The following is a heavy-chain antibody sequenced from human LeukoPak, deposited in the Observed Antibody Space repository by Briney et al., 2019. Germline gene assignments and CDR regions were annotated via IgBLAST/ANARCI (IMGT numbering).Heavy chain of an antibody. D-gene: IGHD6-19*01. Sequence: ASVKVSCKPSGYSFIDYYIHWVRQAPGQGLEWMGWINPNSGGTTYAQKFQGRVTMTRDTSISTVYMELSRLGSDDTAMYYCARAIVGGIYGFYHWGQGTLVTVSS. CDR3: ARAIVGGIYGFYH. CDR1: GYSFIDYY. V-gene: IGHV1-2*02. CDR2: INPNSGGT. J-gene: IGHJ4*02.